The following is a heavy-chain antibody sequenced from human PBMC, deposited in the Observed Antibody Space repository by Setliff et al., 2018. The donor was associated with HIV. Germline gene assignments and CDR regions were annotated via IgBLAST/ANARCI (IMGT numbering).Heavy chain of an antibody. Sequence: TSETLSLTCTVSGGSISSHYWSWIRQPPGKGLEWIGSIYYSGSTNYNPSLKSRVTISVDTSKNQFSLKLSSVTAADTAVYYCARVPGPITPIDYWGQGTLVTVSS. CDR2: IYYSGST. V-gene: IGHV4-59*11. J-gene: IGHJ4*02. CDR3: ARVPGPITPIDY. D-gene: IGHD1-20*01. CDR1: GGSISSHY.